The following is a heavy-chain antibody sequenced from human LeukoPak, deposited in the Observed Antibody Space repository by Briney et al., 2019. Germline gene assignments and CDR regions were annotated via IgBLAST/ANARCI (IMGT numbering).Heavy chain of an antibody. CDR3: AREWFGESDAFDI. J-gene: IGHJ3*02. CDR1: GGSISSSSYY. CDR2: IYTSGST. V-gene: IGHV4-61*02. D-gene: IGHD3-10*01. Sequence: SETLSLTCTVSGGSISSSSYYWSWIRQPAGKGLEWIGRIYTSGSTNYNPSLKSRVTMSVDTSKNQFSLKLNSVTAADTAVYYCAREWFGESDAFDIWGQGTMVTVSS.